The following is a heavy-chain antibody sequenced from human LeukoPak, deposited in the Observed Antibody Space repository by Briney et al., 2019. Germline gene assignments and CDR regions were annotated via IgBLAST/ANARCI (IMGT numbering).Heavy chain of an antibody. CDR1: GGSFSGYY. Sequence: SETLSLTCAVYGGSFSGYYWSWIRQPPGKGLEWIGEINHSGSTNYNPSLKSRVTISVDTSKNQFSLKLSSVTAADTAVYYCARGSGWSKGSWFDPCGQGTLVTVSS. J-gene: IGHJ5*02. CDR2: INHSGST. D-gene: IGHD6-19*01. CDR3: ARGSGWSKGSWFDP. V-gene: IGHV4-34*01.